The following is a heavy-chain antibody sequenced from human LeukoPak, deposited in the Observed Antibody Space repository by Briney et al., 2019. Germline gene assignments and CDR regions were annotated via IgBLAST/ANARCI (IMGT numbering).Heavy chain of an antibody. J-gene: IGHJ4*02. D-gene: IGHD3-22*01. CDR3: ASESVPDSSGYYYENY. CDR2: ISSSSSYI. CDR1: GFTFSSYS. V-gene: IGHV3-21*01. Sequence: GGSLRLSCAASGFTFSSYSMNWVRQAPGKGLEWVSSISSSSSYIYYADSVKGRFTISRDNAKNSLYLQMNSLRAEDTAVYYCASESVPDSSGYYYENYWGQGTLVTVSS.